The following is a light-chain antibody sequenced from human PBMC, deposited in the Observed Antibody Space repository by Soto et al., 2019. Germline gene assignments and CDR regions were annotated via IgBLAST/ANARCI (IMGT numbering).Light chain of an antibody. J-gene: IGKJ4*01. CDR1: QDISNY. CDR2: EGS. V-gene: IGKV1-33*01. Sequence: DIQMTQSPSSQSASVGDRVTITCQASQDISNYLNWYQQKPGEAPKLLIYEGSNLETGVPSRFSGSGSGTDFTFTISSLQPEDIATYYCQQYDNLSVTFGGGTKLEIK. CDR3: QQYDNLSVT.